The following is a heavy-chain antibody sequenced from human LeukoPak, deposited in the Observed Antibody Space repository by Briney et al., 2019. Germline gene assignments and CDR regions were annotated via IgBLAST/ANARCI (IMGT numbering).Heavy chain of an antibody. D-gene: IGHD6-19*01. V-gene: IGHV4-59*01. Sequence: SETLSLTCTVSGGSISSYYWSWIRQPPGKGLEWIVYIYYSGSTNYNSSLKSRVTISVDTSKNQFSLKLSSVTAADTAVYYCARVAVDTFDYWGQGTLVTVSS. CDR3: ARVAVDTFDY. J-gene: IGHJ4*02. CDR1: GGSISSYY. CDR2: IYYSGST.